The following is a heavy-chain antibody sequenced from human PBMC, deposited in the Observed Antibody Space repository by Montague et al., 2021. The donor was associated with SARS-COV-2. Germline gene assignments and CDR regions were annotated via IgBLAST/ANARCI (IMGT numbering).Heavy chain of an antibody. Sequence: SLRLSCAASGITFSNYAMSWVRQAPGKGLEWVSAISGSGGSAYYXDSVKGRFTISRDNSKNTLYLQMSSLRAGDTAVYYCAKDKGVAYYFDHWGQGTLVTVSS. CDR3: AKDKGVAYYFDH. CDR1: GITFSNYA. J-gene: IGHJ4*02. D-gene: IGHD2-15*01. V-gene: IGHV3-23*01. CDR2: ISGSGGSA.